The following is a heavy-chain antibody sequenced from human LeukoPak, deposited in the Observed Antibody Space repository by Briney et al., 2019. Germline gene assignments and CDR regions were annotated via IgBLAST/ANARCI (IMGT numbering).Heavy chain of an antibody. CDR3: ARETAPLWFGELPSPDYYYGMDV. CDR2: ISYDGSNK. V-gene: IGHV3-30-3*01. D-gene: IGHD3-10*01. Sequence: TGGSLRLSCAASGFTFSSYAMHWVRQAPGKGLEWVAVISYDGSNKYYADSVKGRFTISRDNSKNTLYLQMNSLRAEDTAVYYCARETAPLWFGELPSPDYYYGMDVWGQGTTVTASS. CDR1: GFTFSSYA. J-gene: IGHJ6*02.